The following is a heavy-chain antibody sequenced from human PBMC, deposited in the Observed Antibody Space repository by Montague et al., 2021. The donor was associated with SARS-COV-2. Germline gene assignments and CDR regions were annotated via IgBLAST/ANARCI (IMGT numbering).Heavy chain of an antibody. CDR2: INHGGST. D-gene: IGHD4/OR15-4a*01. Sequence: SETLSLACAVHGTSFSGYYWNWIRQPPGKGLEWIGEINHGGSTKYSPSLKSRLTIPADTSKNQFSLKLTSVAAADTAVYYCARDRVPPDYGDAFDLWGQGTLVTVSS. CDR3: ARDRVPPDYGDAFDL. J-gene: IGHJ3*01. CDR1: GTSFSGYY. V-gene: IGHV4-34*01.